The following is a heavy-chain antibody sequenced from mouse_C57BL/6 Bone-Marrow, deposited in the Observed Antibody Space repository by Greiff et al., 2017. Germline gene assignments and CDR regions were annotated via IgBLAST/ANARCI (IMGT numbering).Heavy chain of an antibody. CDR2: ISSGSSTI. CDR3: ASYIWLSMDY. D-gene: IGHD1-3*01. J-gene: IGHJ4*01. Sequence: EVKLQESGGGLVKPGGSLKLSCAASGFTFSDYGMHWVRQAPEKGLEWVAYISSGSSTIYYADTVKGRFTISRDNAKNTLFLQMTSLRSEDTAMYYCASYIWLSMDYWGQGTSGTVSS. V-gene: IGHV5-17*01. CDR1: GFTFSDYG.